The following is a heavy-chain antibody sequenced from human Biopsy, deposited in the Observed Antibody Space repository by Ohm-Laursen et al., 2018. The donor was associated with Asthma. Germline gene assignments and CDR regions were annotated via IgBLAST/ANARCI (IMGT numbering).Heavy chain of an antibody. Sequence: SLRLSCAASGFTFSNYGMHWVRQAPGKGLDWVAVISFDGSNKNYTDSVKGRFTISRDNAKNSLYLQMNSLRAEDTAVYYCARGGPELPTELDYWGPGTLVTVSS. V-gene: IGHV3-30*03. CDR1: GFTFSNYG. D-gene: IGHD1-14*01. J-gene: IGHJ4*02. CDR3: ARGGPELPTELDY. CDR2: ISFDGSNK.